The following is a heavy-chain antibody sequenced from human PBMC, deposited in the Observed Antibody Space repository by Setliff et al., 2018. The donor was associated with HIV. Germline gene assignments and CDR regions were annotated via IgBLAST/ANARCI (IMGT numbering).Heavy chain of an antibody. CDR1: GYTFTSHG. Sequence: GASVKVSCKASGYTFTSHGINWVRQAPGQGLEWMGWISAYNGNTKYAQKLQGRVTLTTDTSTTTAYMELTSLRSDDTAVYYCARDRGVAMADGTDFWGQGTLVTVSS. D-gene: IGHD6-19*01. J-gene: IGHJ4*02. V-gene: IGHV1-18*01. CDR2: ISAYNGNT. CDR3: ARDRGVAMADGTDF.